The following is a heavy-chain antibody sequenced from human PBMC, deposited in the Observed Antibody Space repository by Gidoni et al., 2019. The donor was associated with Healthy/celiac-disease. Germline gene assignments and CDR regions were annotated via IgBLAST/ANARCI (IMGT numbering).Heavy chain of an antibody. D-gene: IGHD6-19*01. CDR1: GGPISSSSYY. CDR3: ASCIAVAGSLDY. V-gene: IGHV4-39*07. Sequence: QLQLQESGPGLVKPSETLSLTCTVSGGPISSSSYYWGWIRQPPGKGLEWIGSIYYSGSTYYNPSLKSRVTISVDTSKNQSSLKLSSVTAADTAVYYCASCIAVAGSLDYWGQGTLVTVSS. J-gene: IGHJ4*02. CDR2: IYYSGST.